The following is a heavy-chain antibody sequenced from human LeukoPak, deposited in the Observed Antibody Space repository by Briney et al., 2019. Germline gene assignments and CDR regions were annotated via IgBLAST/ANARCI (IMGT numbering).Heavy chain of an antibody. CDR2: IRYDVSNK. V-gene: IGHV3-30*02. D-gene: IGHD3-10*01. Sequence: PGGSLRLSCAASGFTFSSYGMHWVRQAPGKGLEWVAFIRYDVSNKYYADSVKGRFTISRDNSKNTLYLQMNSLRAEDTAVYYCAKDRYYGSGSYSNLFDYWGQGTLVTVSS. CDR3: AKDRYYGSGSYSNLFDY. J-gene: IGHJ4*02. CDR1: GFTFSSYG.